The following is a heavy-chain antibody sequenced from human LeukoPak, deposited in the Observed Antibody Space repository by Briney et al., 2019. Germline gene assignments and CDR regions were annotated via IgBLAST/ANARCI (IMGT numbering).Heavy chain of an antibody. CDR2: IYPRDGST. V-gene: IGHV1-46*01. CDR1: GYSFTSNY. CDR3: ARDQEAFDY. Sequence: ASVKVSCKASGYSFTSNYIHWVRQAPGQGLEWMGMIYPRDGSTSYAQKFQGRVTVTRDTSTSTVHMELSGLRSEDAAVYYCARDQEAFDYWGQGTLVTVSS. J-gene: IGHJ4*02.